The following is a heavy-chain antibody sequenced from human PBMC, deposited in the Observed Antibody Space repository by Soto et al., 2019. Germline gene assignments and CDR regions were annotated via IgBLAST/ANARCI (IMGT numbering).Heavy chain of an antibody. CDR3: ARHSASSWSYYYYMDV. J-gene: IGHJ6*03. D-gene: IGHD3-3*01. V-gene: IGHV4-39*01. Sequence: PSETLSLTCTVSGGSISSSNYYWGWIRQPPGKGLEWIGSIYYSGSTYYNPSPKSRVTISVDTSKNQFSLKLSSVIAADTAVYYCARHSASSWSYYYYMDVWGKGTTVTVSS. CDR2: IYYSGST. CDR1: GGSISSSNYY.